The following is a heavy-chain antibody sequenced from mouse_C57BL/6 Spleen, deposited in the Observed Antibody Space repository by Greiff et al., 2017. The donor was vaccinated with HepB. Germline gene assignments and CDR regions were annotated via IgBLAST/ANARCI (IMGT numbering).Heavy chain of an antibody. D-gene: IGHD1-1*01. V-gene: IGHV3-1*01. J-gene: IGHJ3*01. CDR2: ISYSGST. Sequence: DVKLVESGPGMVKPSQSLSLTCTVTGYSITSGYDWHWIRHFPGNKLEWMGYISYSGSTNYNPSLKSRISITHDTSKNHFFLKLNSVTNEDTATYYCAGWCYGRAFADWGQGTLVTVSA. CDR3: AGWCYGRAFAD. CDR1: GYSITSGYD.